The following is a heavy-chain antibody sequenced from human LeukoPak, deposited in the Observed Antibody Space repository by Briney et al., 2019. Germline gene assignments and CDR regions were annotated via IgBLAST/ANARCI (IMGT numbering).Heavy chain of an antibody. Sequence: SETLSLTCTISRGSISTYYWSWIRQTPGATLEWIGNIHYTGRTRYNPSLESRVTMSLDTPKNEFSLRLTSMTAADSAVYYCARGRPDPQNSDYWDYWGQGILVTVSS. CDR3: ARGRPDPQNSDYWDY. J-gene: IGHJ4*02. D-gene: IGHD3-22*01. V-gene: IGHV4-59*13. CDR2: IHYTGRT. CDR1: RGSISTYY.